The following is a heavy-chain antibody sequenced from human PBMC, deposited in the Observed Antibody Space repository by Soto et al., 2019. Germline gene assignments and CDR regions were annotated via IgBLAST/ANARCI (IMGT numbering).Heavy chain of an antibody. CDR3: ARDRGYCISTSCYANWFDP. J-gene: IGHJ5*02. CDR2: IYYSGST. Sequence: PSETLSLTCTVSGASVSSGSYYWSWIRQPPGKGLEWIGYIYYSGSTNYNPSLKSRVTISVDTSKNQFSLKLSSVTAADTAVYYCARDRGYCISTSCYANWFDPWGQGTLVTSPQ. CDR1: GASVSSGSYY. D-gene: IGHD2-2*01. V-gene: IGHV4-61*01.